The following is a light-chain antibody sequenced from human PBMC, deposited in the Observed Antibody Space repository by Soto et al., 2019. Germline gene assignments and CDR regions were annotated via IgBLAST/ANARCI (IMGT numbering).Light chain of an antibody. J-gene: IGKJ1*01. Sequence: EIVLTQSPGTLSLSPGERATLSCRASQSVSSNYLACYQQKPGQAPSLLIYGASSRAAGIPDRFSGSGSGTDFTLTISRLEPEDFAVYYCQQYSDLPRTFGQGTRVEIK. V-gene: IGKV3-20*01. CDR2: GAS. CDR3: QQYSDLPRT. CDR1: QSVSSNY.